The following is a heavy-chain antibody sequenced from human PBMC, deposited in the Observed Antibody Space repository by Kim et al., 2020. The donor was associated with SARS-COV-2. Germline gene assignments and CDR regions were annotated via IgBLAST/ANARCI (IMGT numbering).Heavy chain of an antibody. CDR2: LSGGGGGT. CDR1: GFTFNNYA. V-gene: IGHV3-23*01. J-gene: IGHJ6*02. Sequence: GGSLRLSCAASGFTFNNYAMRWVRQAPGKGLEWVSTLSGGGGGTSYADSVKGRFTISSDNSQNTLYLQMNSLRAEDTAVYFCAKVRGGAFYYYGMDVWGQGTTVTVS. CDR3: AKVRGGAFYYYGMDV. D-gene: IGHD1-26*01.